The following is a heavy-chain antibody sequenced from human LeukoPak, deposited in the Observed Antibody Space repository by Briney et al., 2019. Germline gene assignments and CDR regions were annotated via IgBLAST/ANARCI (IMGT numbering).Heavy chain of an antibody. V-gene: IGHV4-59*08. CDR3: ARRSYYGSGSYE. CDR2: IYYSGST. D-gene: IGHD3-10*01. J-gene: IGHJ4*02. Sequence: KPSETLSLTCTVSGGSISSYYWGWIRQPPGKGLEWIGYIYYSGSTNYNPFLKSRVTISVDTSKNQFSLKLSSVTAADTAVYYCARRSYYGSGSYEWGQGTLVTVSS. CDR1: GGSISSYY.